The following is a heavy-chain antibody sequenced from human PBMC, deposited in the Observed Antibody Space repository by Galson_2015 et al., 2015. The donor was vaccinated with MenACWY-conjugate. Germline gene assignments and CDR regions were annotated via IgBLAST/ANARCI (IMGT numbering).Heavy chain of an antibody. CDR3: AKDRIGTI. V-gene: IGHV3-23*01. Sequence: SLRLSCAASGFTFTNYVMSWVRQAPGKGLEWVSAIGGGGTNTYYADSVRGRFTISRDNSKNTLYLQMNSLRAEDTAVYYCAKDRIGTIWGQGTLVTVSS. D-gene: IGHD1-26*01. J-gene: IGHJ4*02. CDR2: IGGGGTNT. CDR1: GFTFTNYV.